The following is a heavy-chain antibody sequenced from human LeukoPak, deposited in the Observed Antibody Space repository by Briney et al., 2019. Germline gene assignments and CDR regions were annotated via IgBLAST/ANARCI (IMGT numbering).Heavy chain of an antibody. J-gene: IGHJ4*02. CDR2: IGTAGEI. D-gene: IGHD6-19*01. V-gene: IGHV3-13*01. CDR3: AKDIGRVYSSGWYDY. Sequence: KPGGSLRLSCAASGFTFRSYDMHWVRQATGKGLEWVSGIGTAGEIYYPGSVKGRFTISRDNAKNSLYLQMNSLRAEDMALYYCAKDIGRVYSSGWYDYWGQGTLVTVSS. CDR1: GFTFRSYD.